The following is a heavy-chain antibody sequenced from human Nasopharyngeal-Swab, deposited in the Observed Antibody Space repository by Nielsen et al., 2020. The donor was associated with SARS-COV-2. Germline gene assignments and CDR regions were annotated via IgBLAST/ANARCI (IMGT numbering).Heavy chain of an antibody. CDR2: IIPIFGTA. CDR3: ARDQPTPHYYYYGMDV. V-gene: IGHV1-69*13. J-gene: IGHJ6*02. D-gene: IGHD2-15*01. CDR1: GGTFSSYA. Sequence: SVKVSCKASGGTFSSYAISWVRQAPGQGLEWMGGIIPIFGTANYAQKFQGRVTITADESTSTAYMELSSLRSEDTAVYYCARDQPTPHYYYYGMDVWGQGTTVTVSS.